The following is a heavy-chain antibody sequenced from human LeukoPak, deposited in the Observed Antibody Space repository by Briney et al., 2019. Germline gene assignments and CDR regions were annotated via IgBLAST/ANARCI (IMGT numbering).Heavy chain of an antibody. CDR1: GFTVSSNY. CDR2: IYSGGST. J-gene: IGHJ5*02. D-gene: IGHD3-22*01. Sequence: PGGSLRLSCAASGFTVSSNYMSWVRQAPGKGLEWVSVIYSGGSTYYADSVKGRFTISRDNSKNTLYLQMNSLRAEDTAVYYCALYYYDSSGYYNWFYPWGQGTLVTVSS. V-gene: IGHV3-53*01. CDR3: ALYYYDSSGYYNWFYP.